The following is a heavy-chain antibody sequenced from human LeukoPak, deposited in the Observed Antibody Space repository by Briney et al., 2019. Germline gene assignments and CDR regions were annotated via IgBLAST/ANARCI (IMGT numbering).Heavy chain of an antibody. D-gene: IGHD6-13*01. J-gene: IGHJ5*02. CDR1: GGTFSTYA. CDR2: IIPILGIP. CDR3: ARAAQDQRPSPGYSSSWYDR. V-gene: IGHV1-69*04. Sequence: ASLKVCCKPSGGTFSTYAISGVRQAGGQGLEWMGRIIPILGIPTHEQTSQGRVTIPADKSTSTAYMPLSRLRSEDTAVYYCARAAQDQRPSPGYSSSWYDRSGQGTPVTPSS.